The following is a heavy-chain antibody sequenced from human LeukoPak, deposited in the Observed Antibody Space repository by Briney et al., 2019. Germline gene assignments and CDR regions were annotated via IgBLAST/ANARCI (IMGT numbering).Heavy chain of an antibody. V-gene: IGHV3-30-3*01. CDR3: AKELKIAVAGPSDY. CDR2: ISYDGSNK. D-gene: IGHD6-19*01. CDR1: GFTFSSYA. Sequence: GGSLRLSCAASGFTFSSYAMHWVRQAPGKGLEWVAVISYDGSNKYYADSVKGRFTISRDNSKNTLYLQMNSLRAEDTAVYYCAKELKIAVAGPSDYWGQGTLVTVSS. J-gene: IGHJ4*02.